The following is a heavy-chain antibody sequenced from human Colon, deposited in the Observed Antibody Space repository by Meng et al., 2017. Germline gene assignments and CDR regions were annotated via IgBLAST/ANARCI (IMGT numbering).Heavy chain of an antibody. CDR3: ATRSTFY. V-gene: IGHV3-72*01. CDR2: IRNKAYSYTT. J-gene: IGHJ4*02. CDR1: GFTFSDSY. D-gene: IGHD1-26*01. Sequence: EVLRVESGGGLVQPGGSRRLSCAASGFTFSDSYMDWFRQAPGKGLEWVGRIRNKAYSYTTEYAASVKGRFTVSRDDLKNSVYLQMNNLKTEDTTVYYCATRSTFYWGRGTLVTVSS.